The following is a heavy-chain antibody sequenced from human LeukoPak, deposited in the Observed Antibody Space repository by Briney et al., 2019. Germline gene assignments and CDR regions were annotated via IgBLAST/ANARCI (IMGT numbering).Heavy chain of an antibody. J-gene: IGHJ4*02. V-gene: IGHV3-74*01. D-gene: IGHD6-19*01. Sequence: GGSLRLSCAASGFSFSSDWIRWVCPAPGKGVVWVSHINPDGSSTSYADSVKGRFTISRDNGKNTLYQQMNSLSAEDTALYYCARDFSGWRYWGQGTLVTVSS. CDR2: INPDGSST. CDR3: ARDFSGWRY. CDR1: GFSFSSDW.